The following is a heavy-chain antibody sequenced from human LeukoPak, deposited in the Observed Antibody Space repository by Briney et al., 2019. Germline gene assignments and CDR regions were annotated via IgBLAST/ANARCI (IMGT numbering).Heavy chain of an antibody. CDR3: ARDREGYYDSSGYSLPYNWFDP. CDR1: GYTFTSYD. CDR2: MNPNSGNT. Sequence: GALVKVSCKASGYTFTSYDINWVRQATGQGLEWMGWMNPNSGNTGYAQKFQGRVTMTRNTSISTAYMELSSLRSEDTAVYYCARDREGYYDSSGYSLPYNWFDPWGQGTLVTVSS. J-gene: IGHJ5*02. D-gene: IGHD3-22*01. V-gene: IGHV1-8*01.